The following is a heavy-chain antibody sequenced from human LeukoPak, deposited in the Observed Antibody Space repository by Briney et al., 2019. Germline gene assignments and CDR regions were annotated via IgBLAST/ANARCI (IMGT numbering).Heavy chain of an antibody. CDR2: IYYSGST. CDR3: ASRSGSFSDALDI. V-gene: IGHV4-39*01. D-gene: IGHD3-10*01. J-gene: IGHJ3*02. Sequence: SETLSLTCTVSGGSISSSSYYWGWIRQPPGKGLEWIGSIYYSGSTYYNPSLKSRVTISVDTSKNQFSLKLSSVTAADTAVYYYASRSGSFSDALDIWGQGTLVTVSS. CDR1: GGSISSSSYY.